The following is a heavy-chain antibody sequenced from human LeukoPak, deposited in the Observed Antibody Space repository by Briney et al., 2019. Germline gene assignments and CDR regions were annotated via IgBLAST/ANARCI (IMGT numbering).Heavy chain of an antibody. J-gene: IGHJ4*02. CDR3: ARWDTGSYFFDY. Sequence: SETLSLTCTVSGGSVSSYYWNWIRQPPGKGLEWIGYIHYSGSTNYNPSLKSRVTISVDTSKNQFSLKMNSVTAADTAVYYCARWDTGSYFFDYLSQGTLVTVSS. CDR2: IHYSGST. CDR1: GGSVSSYY. V-gene: IGHV4-59*02. D-gene: IGHD1-26*01.